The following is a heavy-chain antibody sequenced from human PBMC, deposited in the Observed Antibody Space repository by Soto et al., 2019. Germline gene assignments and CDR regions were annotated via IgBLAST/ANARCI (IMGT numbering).Heavy chain of an antibody. D-gene: IGHD1-7*01. Sequence: GGSLRLSCAASGFTFSSYGMHWVRQAPGKGLEWVAVISYDGSNKYYADSVKGRFTISRDNSKNTLYLQMNSLRAEDTAVYYCAKDLTGTTSAVSGFDYWGQGTLVTVSS. CDR2: ISYDGSNK. V-gene: IGHV3-30*18. CDR3: AKDLTGTTSAVSGFDY. CDR1: GFTFSSYG. J-gene: IGHJ4*02.